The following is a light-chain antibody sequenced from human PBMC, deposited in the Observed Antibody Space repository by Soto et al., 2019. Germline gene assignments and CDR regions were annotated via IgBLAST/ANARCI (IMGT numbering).Light chain of an antibody. J-gene: IGKJ5*01. CDR1: QGISSW. Sequence: DCHMTHFPSSVSASVAERLPTTCRASQGISSWLVWYQQKPGKAPKLLIYAASSLESGVPSRFSGSGSGTDFTLTISSLQPDDFATYYCQQGNGFPVTFGQGTRLEI. V-gene: IGKV1-12*01. CDR3: QQGNGFPVT. CDR2: AAS.